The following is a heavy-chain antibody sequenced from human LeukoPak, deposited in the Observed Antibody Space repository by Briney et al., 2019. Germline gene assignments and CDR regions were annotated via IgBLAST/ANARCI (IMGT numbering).Heavy chain of an antibody. V-gene: IGHV1-18*01. CDR2: ISAYNGNT. CDR3: ARDLAAAGTSTSDY. D-gene: IGHD6-13*01. J-gene: IGHJ4*02. Sequence: ASVRVSCKASGYTFTSYGISWVRQAPGQGLEWMGWISAYNGNTNYAQKLQGRVTMTTDTSTSTAYMELRSLRSDDTAVYYCARDLAAAGTSTSDYWGQGTLVTVSS. CDR1: GYTFTSYG.